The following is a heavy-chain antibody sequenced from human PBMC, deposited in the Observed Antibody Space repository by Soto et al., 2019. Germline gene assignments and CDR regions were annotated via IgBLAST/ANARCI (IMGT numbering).Heavy chain of an antibody. Sequence: SETLSLTCPVSGGSISSSSYYWGWIRQPPGKGLEWIGSIYYSGSTYYNPSLKSRVTISVDTSKNQFSLKLSSVTAADTAVYYCARQGRFIAPDYWGQGTLVTVSS. CDR2: IYYSGST. CDR1: GGSISSSSYY. V-gene: IGHV4-39*01. D-gene: IGHD3-16*02. CDR3: ARQGRFIAPDY. J-gene: IGHJ4*02.